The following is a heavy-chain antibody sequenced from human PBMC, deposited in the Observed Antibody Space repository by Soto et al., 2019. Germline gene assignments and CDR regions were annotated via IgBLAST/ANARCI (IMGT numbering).Heavy chain of an antibody. J-gene: IGHJ4*02. CDR2: INPDTGST. D-gene: IGHD2-2*01. CDR1: GYQFTGSY. V-gene: IGHV1-46*01. CDR3: ARQYCSGTSCYWYFDF. Sequence: QVRLVQSGAEVQRPGASLNISCQATGYQFTGSYLHWVRLAPGHGLQWRGMINPDTGSTTYGETLQGRVAMSTDRSAGTVYLGLGSLRSDDTATYYCARQYCSGTSCYWYFDFWGQGTLATVSS.